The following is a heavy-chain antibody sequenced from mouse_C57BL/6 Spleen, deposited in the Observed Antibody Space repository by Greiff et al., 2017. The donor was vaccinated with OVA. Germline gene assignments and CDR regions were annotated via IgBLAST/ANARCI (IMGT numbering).Heavy chain of an antibody. CDR3: ARDRGPRGYFDY. CDR2: ISYDGSN. D-gene: IGHD3-1*01. J-gene: IGHJ2*01. CDR1: GYSITSGYY. V-gene: IGHV3-6*01. Sequence: EVHLVESGPGLVKPSQSLSLTCSVTGYSITSGYYWNWIRQFPGNKLEWMGYISYDGSNNYNPSLKNRISITRDTSKNQFFLKLNSVTTEDTATYYCARDRGPRGYFDYWGQGTTLTVSS.